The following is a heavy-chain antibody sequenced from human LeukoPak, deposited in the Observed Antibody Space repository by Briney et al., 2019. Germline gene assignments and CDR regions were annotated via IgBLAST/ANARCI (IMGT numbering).Heavy chain of an antibody. V-gene: IGHV4-30-4*01. CDR3: ARDPPEEYYYDSSGYALGY. Sequence: SETLSLTCTVSGGSISSGDYYWSWIRQPPGKGLEWIGYIYYSGSTYYNPSLKSRVTISVDTSKNQFSLKLSSVTAADTAVYYCARDPPEEYYYDSSGYALGYWGQGTLVTVSS. CDR2: IYYSGST. J-gene: IGHJ4*02. D-gene: IGHD3-22*01. CDR1: GGSISSGDYY.